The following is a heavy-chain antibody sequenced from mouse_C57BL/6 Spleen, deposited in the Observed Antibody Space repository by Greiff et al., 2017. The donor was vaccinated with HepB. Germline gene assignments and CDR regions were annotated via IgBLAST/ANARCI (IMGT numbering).Heavy chain of an antibody. J-gene: IGHJ3*01. CDR1: GFTFSNYW. V-gene: IGHV6-3*01. CDR3: TGAYYYGSSYAWFAY. CDR2: IRLKSDNYAT. Sequence: EVQLQESGGGLVQPGGSMKLSCVASGFTFSNYWMNWVRQSPEKGLEWVAQIRLKSDNYATHYAESVKGRFTISRDDSKSSVYLQMNNLRAEDTGIYYCTGAYYYGSSYAWFAYWGQGTLVTVSA. D-gene: IGHD1-1*01.